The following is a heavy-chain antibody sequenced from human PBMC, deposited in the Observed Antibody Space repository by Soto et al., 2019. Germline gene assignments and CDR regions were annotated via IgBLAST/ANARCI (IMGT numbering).Heavy chain of an antibody. V-gene: IGHV3-33*01. Sequence: QVQLVESGGGVVQPGRSLRLSCAASGFTFSSYGMHWVRQAPGKGLEWVAVIWYDGSNKYYADSVKGRFTISRDNSKKTLYLQMNSLRAEDTAVYYCARDIDAGGYDFPTGHFDYWGQGTLVTVSS. CDR2: IWYDGSNK. D-gene: IGHD5-12*01. CDR1: GFTFSSYG. CDR3: ARDIDAGGYDFPTGHFDY. J-gene: IGHJ4*02.